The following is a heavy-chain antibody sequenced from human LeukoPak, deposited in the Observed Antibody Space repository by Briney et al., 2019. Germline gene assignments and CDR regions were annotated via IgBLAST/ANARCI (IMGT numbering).Heavy chain of an antibody. CDR1: GYTFTSYG. D-gene: IGHD6-13*01. CDR2: ISAYNGNT. Sequence: ASVKVSCKASGYTFTSYGICWVRQAPGQGLEWMGWISAYNGNTNYAQKLQGRVTMTTDTSTSTAYMELRSLRSDDTAVYYCARVGIAAAGTPQGGSSYWGQGTLVTVSS. CDR3: ARVGIAAAGTPQGGSSY. J-gene: IGHJ4*02. V-gene: IGHV1-18*01.